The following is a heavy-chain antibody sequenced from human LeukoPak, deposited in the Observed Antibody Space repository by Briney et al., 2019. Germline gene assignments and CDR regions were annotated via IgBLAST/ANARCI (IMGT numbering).Heavy chain of an antibody. CDR3: ANHLAATPTFEGLGWFDP. Sequence: GGSLRLSCAASGFPFSSYAMSWVRQAPGKGLEWVSAISGSGGSTYYADSVKGRFTISRDNSKNTLYLQMNSLRAEDTAVYSCANHLAATPTFEGLGWFDPWGQGTQVTVSS. V-gene: IGHV3-23*01. CDR2: ISGSGGST. D-gene: IGHD3-16*01. J-gene: IGHJ5*02. CDR1: GFPFSSYA.